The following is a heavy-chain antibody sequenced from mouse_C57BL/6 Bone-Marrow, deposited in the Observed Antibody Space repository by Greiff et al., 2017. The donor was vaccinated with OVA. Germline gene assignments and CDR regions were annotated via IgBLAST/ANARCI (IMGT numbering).Heavy chain of an antibody. D-gene: IGHD2-2*01. Sequence: QVQLQQPGAELVRPGTSVKLSCKASGYTFTSYWMHWVKQRPGQGLEWIGVIDPSDSYTNYNQKFKGKATLTVDTSSSTAYMQLSSLTSEDSAVYYGARRGGNDVPFAYWGQGTLVTVSA. CDR1: GYTFTSYW. J-gene: IGHJ3*01. V-gene: IGHV1-59*01. CDR3: ARRGGNDVPFAY. CDR2: IDPSDSYT.